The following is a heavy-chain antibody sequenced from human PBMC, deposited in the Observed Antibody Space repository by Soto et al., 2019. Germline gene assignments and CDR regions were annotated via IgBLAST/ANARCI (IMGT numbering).Heavy chain of an antibody. CDR3: ARDWGGLGY. CDR2: ISYDGSNK. Sequence: QVQLVESGGGVVQPGRSLRLSCAASGFTFSSYGMHWVRQAPGKGLEWVAVISYDGSNKYYADSVKGRFTISRDNSKNTLYLQMNSLRAEDTAVYYSARDWGGLGYWGQGTLVTVSS. D-gene: IGHD3-10*01. CDR1: GFTFSSYG. J-gene: IGHJ4*02. V-gene: IGHV3-30*03.